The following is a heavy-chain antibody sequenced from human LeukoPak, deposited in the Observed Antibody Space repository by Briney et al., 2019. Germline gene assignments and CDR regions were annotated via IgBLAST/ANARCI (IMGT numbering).Heavy chain of an antibody. D-gene: IGHD5-12*01. CDR3: ARHHSAYDDY. J-gene: IGHJ4*02. CDR1: GYKFISYW. CDR2: IDPSDSYT. V-gene: IGHV5-10-1*01. Sequence: PGESLRISCKGSGYKFISYWITWVRQMPGKGLEWMGRIDPSDSYTYYSPSFQGHVTISADKSINTAYLQWSSLKASDTAIYYCARHHSAYDDYWGQGTLVTASS.